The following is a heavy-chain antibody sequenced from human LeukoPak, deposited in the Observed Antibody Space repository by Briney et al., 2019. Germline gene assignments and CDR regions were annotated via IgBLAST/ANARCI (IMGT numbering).Heavy chain of an antibody. D-gene: IGHD6-19*01. Sequence: SETLSLTCAVYGGSFSGYYWSWIRQPPGKGLEWIGEINHSGSTNYNPSLKSRVTISVDTSKNQFSLKLSSVTAADTAVYYCARDRGKWLVRGYFDYWGQGTLVTVSS. CDR1: GGSFSGYY. V-gene: IGHV4-34*01. CDR2: INHSGST. J-gene: IGHJ4*02. CDR3: ARDRGKWLVRGYFDY.